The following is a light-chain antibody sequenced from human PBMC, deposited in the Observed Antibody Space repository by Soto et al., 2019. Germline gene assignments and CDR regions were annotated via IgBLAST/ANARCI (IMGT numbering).Light chain of an antibody. CDR2: LNSDGSH. CDR3: QTWGSGIVE. Sequence: QSVLTQSPSASASLGASVNLTCTLSSGHSNYAIAWHQQQSEKGPRYLMKLNSDGSHSKGDGIPDRFSGSSSGAERYLTISSLQSEDEADYYCQTWGSGIVEFGGGTKLTVL. V-gene: IGLV4-69*01. CDR1: SGHSNYA. J-gene: IGLJ2*01.